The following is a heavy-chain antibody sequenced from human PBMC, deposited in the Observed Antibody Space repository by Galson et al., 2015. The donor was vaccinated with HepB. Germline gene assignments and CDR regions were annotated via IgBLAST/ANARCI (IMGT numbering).Heavy chain of an antibody. CDR3: VRRTNYYDSSGYYYSIFDY. J-gene: IGHJ4*02. Sequence: LSLTCTVSGGSISSYYWSWIRQPPGKGLEWIGYIYYSGSTNYNPSLKSRVTISVDTSKNQFSLKLSSVTAADTAVYYCVRRTNYYDSSGYYYSIFDYWGQGTLVTVSS. V-gene: IGHV4-59*08. CDR2: IYYSGST. D-gene: IGHD3-22*01. CDR1: GGSISSYY.